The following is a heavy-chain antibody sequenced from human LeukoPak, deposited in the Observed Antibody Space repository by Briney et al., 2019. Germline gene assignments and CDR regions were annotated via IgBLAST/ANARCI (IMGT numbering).Heavy chain of an antibody. J-gene: IGHJ3*02. CDR2: IIPIFGTA. CDR1: GGTFSSYA. V-gene: IGHV1-69*06. CDR3: ARSLRRDAFDI. D-gene: IGHD2-15*01. Sequence: GASVKVSCKASGGTFSSYAISWVRQAPGQGLEWMGGIIPIFGTANYAQKFQGRVTITADKSTSTAYMELSSLRSEDTAVYYCARSLRRDAFDIWGQGTMVTVSS.